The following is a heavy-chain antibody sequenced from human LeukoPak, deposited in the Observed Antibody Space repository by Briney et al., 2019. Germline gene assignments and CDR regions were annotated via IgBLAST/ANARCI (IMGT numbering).Heavy chain of an antibody. CDR2: IYTSGST. Sequence: SQTLSLTCTVSGGSISSGSYYWSWIRQPAGKGLEWIERIYTSGSTNYNPSLKSRVTISVDTSKNQFSLKLSSVTAADTAVYYCARQSVTGYYYYYGMDVWGQGTTVTVSS. J-gene: IGHJ6*02. D-gene: IGHD2-21*02. CDR1: GGSISSGSYY. CDR3: ARQSVTGYYYYYGMDV. V-gene: IGHV4-61*02.